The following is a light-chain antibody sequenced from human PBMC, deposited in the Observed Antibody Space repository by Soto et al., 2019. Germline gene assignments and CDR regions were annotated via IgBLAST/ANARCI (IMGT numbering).Light chain of an antibody. Sequence: DIQMTQSPSTLSASVGDRVTITCRASQSISSWLAWYQQKPGKAPKLLIYKASSLESGVPSRFSGSGYGTEFPLTISSLQPDDFATYYCQQYNSSPTFGQGTKVEIK. CDR1: QSISSW. CDR3: QQYNSSPT. V-gene: IGKV1-5*03. J-gene: IGKJ1*01. CDR2: KAS.